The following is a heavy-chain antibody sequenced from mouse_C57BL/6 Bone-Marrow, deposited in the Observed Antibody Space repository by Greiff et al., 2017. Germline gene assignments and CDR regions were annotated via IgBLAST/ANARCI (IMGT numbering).Heavy chain of an antibody. Sequence: VQLQQPGAELVKPGASVKMSCKASGYTFTSYWITWVKQRPGQGLEWIGDIYPGSGSTNYNEKFKSKATLTVDTSSSTAYMQLSSLTSEDSAVYYCAREDYYGSSYDYYAMAYWGQGTSVTVSS. V-gene: IGHV1-55*01. CDR1: GYTFTSYW. CDR2: IYPGSGST. CDR3: AREDYYGSSYDYYAMAY. D-gene: IGHD1-1*01. J-gene: IGHJ4*01.